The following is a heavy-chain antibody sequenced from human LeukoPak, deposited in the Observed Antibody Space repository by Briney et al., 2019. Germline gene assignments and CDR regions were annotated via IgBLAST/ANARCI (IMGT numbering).Heavy chain of an antibody. V-gene: IGHV1-18*01. CDR2: ISAYNGNT. Sequence: GASVKVSCKASGYTFTSYGISWVRQAPGQELEWMGWISAYNGNTNYVQKLQGRVTMTTDTSTSTAYMELRSLRSDDTAVYYCARDPDLYDSSGYYDGLGYWGQGTLVTVSS. J-gene: IGHJ4*02. CDR3: ARDPDLYDSSGYYDGLGY. CDR1: GYTFTSYG. D-gene: IGHD3-22*01.